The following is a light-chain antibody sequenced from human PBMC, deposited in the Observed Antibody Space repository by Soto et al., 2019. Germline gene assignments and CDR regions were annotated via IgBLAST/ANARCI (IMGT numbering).Light chain of an antibody. CDR2: DVS. V-gene: IGLV2-14*01. CDR1: SSDVGAYNY. Sequence: QSVLTQPASVSGSPGQSITISCTGTSSDVGAYNYVSWYQQHPGKAPKLMIYDVSNRPSGVSNRFSGSKSGNTASPTISGLQAEDEADYYCSSYTSSSTLYVVFGGGTKLTVL. CDR3: SSYTSSSTLYVV. J-gene: IGLJ2*01.